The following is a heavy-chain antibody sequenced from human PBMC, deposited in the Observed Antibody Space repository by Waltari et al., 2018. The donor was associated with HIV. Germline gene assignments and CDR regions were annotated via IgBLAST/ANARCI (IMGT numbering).Heavy chain of an antibody. CDR1: GFTFSSYS. D-gene: IGHD3-22*01. J-gene: IGHJ6*02. Sequence: EVQLVESGGGLVKPGGSLRLSCAASGFTFSSYSMNWVRQAPGKGLGWVSSISSSSIYISYADSVKGRFTISRDNAKNSLYLQMNSLRAKDTAVYYCARQDSSGGNYYYGMDVWGQGTTVTVSS. CDR3: ARQDSSGGNYYYGMDV. CDR2: ISSSSIYI. V-gene: IGHV3-21*01.